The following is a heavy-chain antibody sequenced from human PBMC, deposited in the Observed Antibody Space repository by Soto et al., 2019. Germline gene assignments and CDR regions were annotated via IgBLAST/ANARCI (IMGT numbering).Heavy chain of an antibody. Sequence: GGSLRLSCAASGFTFSSYAMSWVRQAPGKGLEWVSAISGSGAYTDYGDSVKGRFTISRENSKNTLYLDMNSLRAGDTAVYYCAKGFIAAPGTYDYWGQGTLVTVSS. V-gene: IGHV3-23*01. D-gene: IGHD6-13*01. J-gene: IGHJ4*02. CDR2: ISGSGAYT. CDR3: AKGFIAAPGTYDY. CDR1: GFTFSSYA.